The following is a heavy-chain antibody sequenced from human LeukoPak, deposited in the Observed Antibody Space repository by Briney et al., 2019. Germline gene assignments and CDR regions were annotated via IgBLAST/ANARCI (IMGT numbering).Heavy chain of an antibody. Sequence: GGSLRLSCSASGFSFIKYPMHWVRQAPGKGPEYVSTISSNGESTYYGDSVKGRFTISRDTSKNTLYLQMSSLRAEDTAVYYCVKDLDDNSPPDAFDIWGQGTMVTVSS. CDR3: VKDLDDNSPPDAFDI. D-gene: IGHD5-24*01. CDR2: ISSNGEST. CDR1: GFSFIKYP. J-gene: IGHJ3*02. V-gene: IGHV3-64D*06.